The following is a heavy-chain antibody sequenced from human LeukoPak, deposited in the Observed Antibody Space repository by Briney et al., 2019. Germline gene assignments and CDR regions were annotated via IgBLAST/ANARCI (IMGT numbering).Heavy chain of an antibody. CDR1: GFTFDDYA. J-gene: IGHJ3*02. V-gene: IGHV3-9*01. CDR3: AKPEWLLLPMSAFDI. Sequence: PGRSLRLSCAASGFTFDDYAMPWVRQAPGKGLEWVSGISWNSGSIGYADSVKGRFTISRDNAKNSLCLQMNSLRAEDTAVYYCAKPEWLLLPMSAFDIWGQGTMVTVSS. CDR2: ISWNSGSI. D-gene: IGHD3-22*01.